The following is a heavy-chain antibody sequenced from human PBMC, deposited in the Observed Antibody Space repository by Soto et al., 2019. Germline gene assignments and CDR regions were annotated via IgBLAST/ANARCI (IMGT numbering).Heavy chain of an antibody. CDR3: ARDVSSSWLNFDF. CDR2: VSGYNGNT. V-gene: IGHV1-18*01. Sequence: QVQLVQSGAEVKQPGASVKVSCKASGYTFSNYGISWVRQAPGQGLEGMGWVSGYNGNTHCAQKFQGRVTMTTDTSTSTAYVEVRSLRSDDTAMFYCARDVSSSWLNFDFWGQGTLVTVSS. D-gene: IGHD6-13*01. CDR1: GYTFSNYG. J-gene: IGHJ4*02.